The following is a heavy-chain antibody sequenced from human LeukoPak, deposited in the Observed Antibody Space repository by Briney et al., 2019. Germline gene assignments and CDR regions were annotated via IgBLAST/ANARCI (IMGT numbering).Heavy chain of an antibody. Sequence: PSETLSLTCAVYGGSFSGCYWSWIRQPPGKGLEWIGEINHSGSTNYNPSLKSRVTISVDTSKNQFSLKLSSVTAADTAVYYCARRLSQTGTTLPWGQGTLVTVSS. J-gene: IGHJ5*02. CDR2: INHSGST. V-gene: IGHV4-34*01. CDR1: GGSFSGCY. CDR3: ARRLSQTGTTLP. D-gene: IGHD1-7*01.